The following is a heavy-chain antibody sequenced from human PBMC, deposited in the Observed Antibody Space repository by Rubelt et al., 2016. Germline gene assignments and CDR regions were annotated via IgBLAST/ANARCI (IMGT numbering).Heavy chain of an antibody. CDR1: GYTFTSYY. V-gene: IGHV1-46*03. CDR2: INPSGGST. D-gene: IGHD3-16*01. J-gene: IGHJ4*02. CDR3: ARDLDVRGEIDY. Sequence: QVQLVQSGAEVKKPGASVKVSCKASGYTFTSYYMHWVRQAPGPWLEWMGIINPSGGSTSYAQKFKGRATMTRDTSTSTVYMELSSLRSEDTAVYYCARDLDVRGEIDYWGQGTLVTVSS.